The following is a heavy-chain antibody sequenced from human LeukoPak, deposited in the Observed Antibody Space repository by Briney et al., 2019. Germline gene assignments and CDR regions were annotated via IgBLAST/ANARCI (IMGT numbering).Heavy chain of an antibody. D-gene: IGHD6-13*01. Sequence: ASVKVSCKASGYTFTSYGINWVRQAPGQGLEWMGWISAYNGNTNYAQKFQGRVTITADESTSTAYMELSSLRSEDTAVYFCARDLLRAAAGTGAFDIWGQGTMVTVSS. CDR1: GYTFTSYG. CDR3: ARDLLRAAAGTGAFDI. J-gene: IGHJ3*02. CDR2: ISAYNGNT. V-gene: IGHV1-18*01.